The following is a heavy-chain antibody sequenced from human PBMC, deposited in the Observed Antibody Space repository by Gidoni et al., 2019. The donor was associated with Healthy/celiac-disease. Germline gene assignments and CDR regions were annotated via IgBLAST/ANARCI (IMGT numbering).Heavy chain of an antibody. Sequence: QVQLVESGGGVVQPGRSLRLSCAASGFTFSSYAMHWVRQAPGKGLEWVAVISYDGSNKYYADSVKGRFTISRDNSKNTLYLQMNSLRAEDTAVYYCARDQQWLVSGAGVFDYWGQGTLVTVSS. J-gene: IGHJ4*02. CDR2: ISYDGSNK. CDR3: ARDQQWLVSGAGVFDY. CDR1: GFTFSSYA. D-gene: IGHD6-19*01. V-gene: IGHV3-30-3*01.